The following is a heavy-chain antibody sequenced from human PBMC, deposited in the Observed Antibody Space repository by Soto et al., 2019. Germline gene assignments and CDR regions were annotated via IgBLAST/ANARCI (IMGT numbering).Heavy chain of an antibody. CDR3: ARLMGTSFDY. J-gene: IGHJ4*02. CDR1: GFTFSDHY. D-gene: IGHD2-8*01. V-gene: IGHV3-72*01. Sequence: GGSLRLSCVASGFTFSDHYMDWLRQAPGKGLEWVGRARNKVNGYTTASAASVRGRFTISRDDSKNSLYLQMNSLKTEDTAVYFCARLMGTSFDYWGQGTLVTVSS. CDR2: ARNKVNGYTT.